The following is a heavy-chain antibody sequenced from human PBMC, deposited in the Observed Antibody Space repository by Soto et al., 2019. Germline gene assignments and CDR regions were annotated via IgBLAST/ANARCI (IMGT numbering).Heavy chain of an antibody. CDR1: AGDISSGGYC. D-gene: IGHD4-17*01. V-gene: IGHV4-30-2*06. CDR2: IYLTGIT. CDR3: ARGHYGGHCIDV. J-gene: IGHJ6*02. Sequence: QLHLQESGSGLVNPSQTLSLTCAVTAGDISSGGYCWTWIRQSPGKGLEWIGYIYLTGITYYNPSLKSRVTISVDRSKNQFSLILSSVTAADTAVSYCARGHYGGHCIDVWGQGTTVTVSS.